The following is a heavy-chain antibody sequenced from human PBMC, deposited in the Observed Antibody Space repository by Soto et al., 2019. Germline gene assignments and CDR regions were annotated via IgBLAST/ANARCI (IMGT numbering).Heavy chain of an antibody. Sequence: RGSPRLSCAASGFTFSRYAMSWVRQAPGKGLEWVSAISGSGGSTYYADSVKGRFTISRDNSKNTLYLQMNSLRAEDAAVYYCAKETFTVTTRGAFDIWGQGTMVTVSS. V-gene: IGHV3-23*01. CDR2: ISGSGGST. CDR3: AKETFTVTTRGAFDI. J-gene: IGHJ3*02. D-gene: IGHD4-17*01. CDR1: GFTFSRYA.